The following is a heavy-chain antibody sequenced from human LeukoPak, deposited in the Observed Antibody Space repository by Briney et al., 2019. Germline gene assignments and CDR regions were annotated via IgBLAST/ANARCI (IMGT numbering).Heavy chain of an antibody. Sequence: GGSLRLSCAASGFSFSVYGMHWVRQAPGKGLDWVTFIRYDGSNKYYEDSVKGRFTISRDNSKNMLYLQMNSLRPEDTAVYYCAKVAKYYYGPETYYFFEQWGQGTPVTASS. CDR1: GFSFSVYG. V-gene: IGHV3-30*02. CDR3: AKVAKYYYGPETYYFFEQ. D-gene: IGHD3-10*01. J-gene: IGHJ4*02. CDR2: IRYDGSNK.